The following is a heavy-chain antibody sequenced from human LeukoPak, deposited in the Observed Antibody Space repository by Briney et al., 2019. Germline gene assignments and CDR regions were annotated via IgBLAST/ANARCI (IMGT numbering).Heavy chain of an antibody. Sequence: GGSLRLSCAASGFSVRTNYMSWVRQAPGKGLDWVSVIYSGGTIRYADSVKGGFTISRDNSRDTLHLQMNRLRVDDKAAYYCVRAVHHLFYSDSSGYYGDAFDVWGQGTVVTVSS. CDR1: GFSVRTNY. J-gene: IGHJ3*01. CDR3: VRAVHHLFYSDSSGYYGDAFDV. CDR2: IYSGGTI. V-gene: IGHV3-53*01. D-gene: IGHD3-22*01.